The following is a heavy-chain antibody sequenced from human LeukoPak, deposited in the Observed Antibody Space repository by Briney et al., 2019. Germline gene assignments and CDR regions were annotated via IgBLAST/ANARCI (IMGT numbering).Heavy chain of an antibody. Sequence: ASVKVPCKASGYTFTSYGISWVRQAPGQGLEWMGWISAYNGNTKYAQTFQGRVTMTTDTSTSTAYMELRSLRSDDTAVYYCTSTGYSGHDPLHYWGRGTLVTVSS. J-gene: IGHJ4*02. D-gene: IGHD5-12*01. CDR3: TSTGYSGHDPLHY. V-gene: IGHV1-18*01. CDR1: GYTFTSYG. CDR2: ISAYNGNT.